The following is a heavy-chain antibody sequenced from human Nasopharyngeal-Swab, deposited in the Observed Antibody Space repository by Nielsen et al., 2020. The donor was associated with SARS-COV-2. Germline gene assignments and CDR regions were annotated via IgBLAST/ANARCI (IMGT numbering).Heavy chain of an antibody. D-gene: IGHD6-13*01. CDR1: GYTFTSYA. CDR2: INAGNGNT. Sequence: ASVKVSCKASGYTFTSYAMHWVRQAPGQRLEWMGWINAGNGNTKYSQKFQGRVTITRDTSASTAYMELSSMRSEDTAVYYCARGSSWYAQTSTYYWGQGTLVTVSS. V-gene: IGHV1-3*01. J-gene: IGHJ4*02. CDR3: ARGSSWYAQTSTYY.